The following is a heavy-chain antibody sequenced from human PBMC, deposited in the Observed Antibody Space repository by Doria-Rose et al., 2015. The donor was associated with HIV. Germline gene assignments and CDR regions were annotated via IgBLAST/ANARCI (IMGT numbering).Heavy chain of an antibody. CDR1: GVTFSSHR. V-gene: IGHV3-21*01. Sequence: VQLVQSGGGLVRPGGSLRLSCATSGVTFSSHRINWVRQAPGKGLEWVSSISSTSAYINYADSVRSRFTISRDNARNSLYLQMDSLRAEDTAIYYCATGVTLDYWGQGTLVTVSS. J-gene: IGHJ4*02. D-gene: IGHD3-10*01. CDR2: ISSTSAYI. CDR3: ATGVTLDY.